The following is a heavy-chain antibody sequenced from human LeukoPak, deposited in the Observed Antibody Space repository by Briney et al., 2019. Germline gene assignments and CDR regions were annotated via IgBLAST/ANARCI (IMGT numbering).Heavy chain of an antibody. CDR3: ARDYDMHRGMDV. V-gene: IGHV4-61*09. CDR1: GGSISSGSYY. D-gene: IGHD3-9*01. Sequence: SETLSLTSTVSGGSISSGSYYWSWIRPPAGKGLEWIGHIYTSGSTKYNPSLMSRVTISVDTYKNQFSLKLISVTAADTAVYYCARDYDMHRGMDVWGKGTTVTISS. CDR2: IYTSGST. J-gene: IGHJ6*04.